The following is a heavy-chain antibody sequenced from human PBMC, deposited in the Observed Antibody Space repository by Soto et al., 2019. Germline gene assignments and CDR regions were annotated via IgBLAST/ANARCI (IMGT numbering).Heavy chain of an antibody. V-gene: IGHV1-58*02. CDR2: IVVGSGNT. D-gene: IGHD6-19*01. CDR1: GFTFTSSA. J-gene: IGHJ4*02. CDR3: ARSQYSRGWFDY. Sequence: SVKVSCKASGFTFTSSAMQWVRQARGQRLEWIGWIVVGSGNTNYAQKFQERVTITRDMSTSTAYMELSSLRSDDTAVYYCARSQYSRGWFDYWGQGTLVTVSS.